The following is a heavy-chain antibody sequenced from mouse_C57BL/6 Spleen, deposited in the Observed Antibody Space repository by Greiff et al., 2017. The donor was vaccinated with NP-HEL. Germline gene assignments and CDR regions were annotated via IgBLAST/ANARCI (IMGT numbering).Heavy chain of an antibody. Sequence: QVQLQQPGAELVRPGSSVKLSCKASGYTFTSYWMHWVKQRPIQGLEWIGNIDPSDSETHYNQKFKDKATLTVDKSSSTAYMQLSSLTSEDSAVYDGARGRYGSSYYDFDYWGQGTTLTVSS. V-gene: IGHV1-52*01. CDR2: IDPSDSET. D-gene: IGHD1-1*01. CDR3: ARGRYGSSYYDFDY. J-gene: IGHJ2*01. CDR1: GYTFTSYW.